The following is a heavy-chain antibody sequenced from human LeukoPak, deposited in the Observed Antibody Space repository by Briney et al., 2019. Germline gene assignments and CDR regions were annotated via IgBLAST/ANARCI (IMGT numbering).Heavy chain of an antibody. Sequence: PGGSLRLSCAASGFTFSSYGMHWVRQAPGKGLEWVAVIWYDGTNKYYGDSVKGRFTISRDNPKNTLSLQMNSLRTEDTAVYYCARGNPQYSRYSSSCLDHWGQGTLVTVSS. CDR1: GFTFSSYG. CDR2: IWYDGTNK. D-gene: IGHD6-13*01. J-gene: IGHJ5*02. V-gene: IGHV3-33*08. CDR3: ARGNPQYSRYSSSCLDH.